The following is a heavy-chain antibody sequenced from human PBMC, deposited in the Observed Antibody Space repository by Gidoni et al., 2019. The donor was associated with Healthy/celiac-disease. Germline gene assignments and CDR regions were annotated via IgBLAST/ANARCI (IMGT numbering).Heavy chain of an antibody. Sequence: EVQLVESGGGWVKPGGSLRISCAASGFTFSKAWLSCVSQAPGKGLEWVCRIKSNTDGGTTDYASPVKGRFTISRDDSKNSLYLQMNSLKAEDTAVYYCTTEISPSQDYVWGSYRYNPFDYWGQGPLVTVSS. CDR2: IKSNTDGGTT. J-gene: IGHJ4*02. CDR1: GFTFSKAW. D-gene: IGHD3-16*02. CDR3: TTEISPSQDYVWGSYRYNPFDY. V-gene: IGHV3-15*01.